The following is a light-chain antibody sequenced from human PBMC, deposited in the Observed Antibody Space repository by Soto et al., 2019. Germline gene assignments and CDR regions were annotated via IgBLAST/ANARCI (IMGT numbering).Light chain of an antibody. CDR3: QQYNNLPLT. CDR2: GTS. V-gene: IGKV3-15*01. Sequence: EIVMTQSPATLSVSPGERATLSCRASQSVYSNLAWSQQKPGQAPRLLIYGTSTRATGIPARFSGSGSGTEFSLTISSLQSEDFAVYYCQQYNNLPLTFGGGTKVEIK. CDR1: QSVYSN. J-gene: IGKJ4*01.